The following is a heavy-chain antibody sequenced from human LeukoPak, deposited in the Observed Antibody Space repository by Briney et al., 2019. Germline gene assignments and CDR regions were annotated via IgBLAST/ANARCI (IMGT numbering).Heavy chain of an antibody. CDR3: AGDCSSTSCYDY. CDR1: GGSISSSRYY. J-gene: IGHJ4*02. D-gene: IGHD2-2*01. Sequence: SETLSLTCTGSGGSISSSRYYWDWIRQPPGKGLEWIGSGFYSGSTSYNPSLKSRVTISVDTSKNQFSLKLSSVTAADTAVYYCAGDCSSTSCYDYWGQGTLVTVSS. V-gene: IGHV4-39*07. CDR2: GFYSGST.